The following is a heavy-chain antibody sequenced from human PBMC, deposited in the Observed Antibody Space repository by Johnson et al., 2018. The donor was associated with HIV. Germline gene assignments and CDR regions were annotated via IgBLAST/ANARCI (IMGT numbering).Heavy chain of an antibody. CDR1: GFSFSEHF. J-gene: IGHJ3*02. Sequence: MQLVESGGGLVQPGGSLRLSCVGSGFSFSEHFMDWVRQAPGQGLEWVGRLRSKTAGGTIEYAASVKGRLTISRDNARNTLYLQMNSLRAEETAVYYCATSTASDAFDIWGQGTIVTVSS. CDR2: LRSKTAGGTI. CDR3: ATSTASDAFDI. V-gene: IGHV3-72*01. D-gene: IGHD1-1*01.